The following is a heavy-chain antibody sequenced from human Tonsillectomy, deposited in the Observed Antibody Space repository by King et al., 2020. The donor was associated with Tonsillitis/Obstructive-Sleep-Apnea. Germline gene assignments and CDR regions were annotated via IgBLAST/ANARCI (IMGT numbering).Heavy chain of an antibody. V-gene: IGHV3-30*04. Sequence: HVQLVEPGGGVVQPGRSLRLSCAASGFTFSSYAMHWVRQAPGKGLEWVAVISYDGSNKYYADSVKGRFTISRDNSKNTLYLQMNSLRAEDKAVYYCAREAGYSSSWDYYYYMDVWGKGTTVTVSS. CDR2: ISYDGSNK. CDR3: AREAGYSSSWDYYYYMDV. J-gene: IGHJ6*03. D-gene: IGHD6-6*01. CDR1: GFTFSSYA.